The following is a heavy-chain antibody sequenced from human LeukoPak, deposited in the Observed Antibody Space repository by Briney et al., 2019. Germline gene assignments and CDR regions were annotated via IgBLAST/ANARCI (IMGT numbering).Heavy chain of an antibody. D-gene: IGHD6-19*01. CDR3: AGSRVAGTTNFDY. Sequence: SETLSLTCTVSGGSISSGGSYWSWIRQHPGKGLEWIGYIYYSGSTYYNPSLKSRVTISVDTSKNQFSLKLSSVTAADTAVYYCAGSRVAGTTNFDYWGQGTLVTVSS. J-gene: IGHJ4*02. CDR1: GGSISSGGSY. CDR2: IYYSGST. V-gene: IGHV4-31*03.